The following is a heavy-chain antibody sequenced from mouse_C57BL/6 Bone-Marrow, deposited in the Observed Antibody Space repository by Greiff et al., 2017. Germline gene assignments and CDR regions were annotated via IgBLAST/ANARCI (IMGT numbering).Heavy chain of an antibody. CDR1: GYTFTSYW. D-gene: IGHD2-5*01. J-gene: IGHJ4*01. CDR3: ASYYSNFLYAMDY. V-gene: IGHV1-64*01. Sequence: QVQLKQPGAELVKPGASVKLSCKASGYTFTSYWMHWVKQRPGQGLEWIGMIHPNSGSTNYNEKFKSKATLTVDKSSSTAYMQLSSLTSEDSAVYYCASYYSNFLYAMDYWGQGTSVTVSS. CDR2: IHPNSGST.